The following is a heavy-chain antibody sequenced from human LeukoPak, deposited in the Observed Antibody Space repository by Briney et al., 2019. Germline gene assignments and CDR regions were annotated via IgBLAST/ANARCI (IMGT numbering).Heavy chain of an antibody. D-gene: IGHD4-17*01. CDR3: ARSRDGDYCFDY. J-gene: IGHJ4*02. Sequence: GGFLRLSCAASGFTFSDHYMDWVRQAPGKGLEWVGRIRKKVNSYSTEYAASVKGRFTISRDDSKNSLYLQMNSLKTEDTAVYYCARSRDGDYCFDYWGQGTLVAVSS. CDR2: IRKKVNSYST. V-gene: IGHV3-72*01. CDR1: GFTFSDHY.